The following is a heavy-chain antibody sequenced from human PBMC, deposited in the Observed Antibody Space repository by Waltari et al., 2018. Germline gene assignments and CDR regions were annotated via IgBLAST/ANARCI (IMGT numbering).Heavy chain of an antibody. J-gene: IGHJ4*02. CDR1: GFTFRSYG. CDR2: IRYDGSIK. V-gene: IGHV3-30*02. Sequence: QVQLEESGGGVVQPGGSLRLSCAASGFTFRSYGMHWVRQAPGKGLEWVAFIRYDGSIKNDVDSVKGRFTISRDDSKNTQYLQMNSLRAEDTAVYYCAKDKSGTYSFDYWGQGTLVTVSS. CDR3: AKDKSGTYSFDY. D-gene: IGHD1-26*01.